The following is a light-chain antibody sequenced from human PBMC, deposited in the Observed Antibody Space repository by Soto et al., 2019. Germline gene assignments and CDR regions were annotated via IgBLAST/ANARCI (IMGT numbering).Light chain of an antibody. V-gene: IGKV3-15*01. Sequence: EIVMTQSPATLSLSPGERATLSCRTSQSVSSNLAWYHQKTGQAPRLLIYGASTRATGIPARFSGSGSGTEFTLTISSLQSEDFAVYYCQQYNNWPWTFGQGTKVEIK. CDR1: QSVSSN. J-gene: IGKJ1*01. CDR2: GAS. CDR3: QQYNNWPWT.